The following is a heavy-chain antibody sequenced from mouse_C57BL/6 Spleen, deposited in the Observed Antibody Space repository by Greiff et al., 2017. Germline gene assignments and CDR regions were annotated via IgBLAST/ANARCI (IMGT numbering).Heavy chain of an antibody. CDR3: ARSYYYGSSSFAY. CDR1: GFTFTDYY. D-gene: IGHD1-1*01. J-gene: IGHJ3*01. V-gene: IGHV7-3*01. CDR2: IRNKANGYTT. Sequence: VMLVESGGGLVQPGGSLSLSCAASGFTFTDYYMSWVRQPPGKALEWLGFIRNKANGYTTEYSASVKGRFTISRDNSQSILYLQMNALRAEDSATYYCARSYYYGSSSFAYWGQGTLVTVSA.